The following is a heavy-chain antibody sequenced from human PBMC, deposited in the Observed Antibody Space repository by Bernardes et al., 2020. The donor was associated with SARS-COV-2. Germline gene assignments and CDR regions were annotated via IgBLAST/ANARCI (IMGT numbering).Heavy chain of an antibody. CDR2: IIPIFGTA. Sequence: AVKVSCKASGGTFSRYAISWVRQAPGQGLEWMGGIIPIFGTANYAQKFQGRVTITADESTSTAYMELSSLRSEDTAVYYCASMGYSYGYGGFDYWGQGTLVTVSS. D-gene: IGHD5-18*01. J-gene: IGHJ4*02. V-gene: IGHV1-69*13. CDR3: ASMGYSYGYGGFDY. CDR1: GGTFSRYA.